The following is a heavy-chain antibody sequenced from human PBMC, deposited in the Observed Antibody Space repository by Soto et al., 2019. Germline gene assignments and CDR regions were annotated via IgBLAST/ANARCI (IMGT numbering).Heavy chain of an antibody. CDR1: GFTFSSYA. V-gene: IGHV3-30-3*01. J-gene: IGHJ4*02. CDR2: ISYDGSNK. CDR3: ARDTLVVVTAFDY. D-gene: IGHD2-21*02. Sequence: PGGSLRLACAASGFTFSSYAMHWVRQAPGKGLEWVAVISYDGSNKYYADSVKGRFTISRDNSKNTLYLQMNSLRAEDTAVYYCARDTLVVVTAFDYWGQGTLVTVSS.